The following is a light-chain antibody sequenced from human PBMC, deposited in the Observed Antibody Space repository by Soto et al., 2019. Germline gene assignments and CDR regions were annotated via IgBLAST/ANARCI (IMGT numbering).Light chain of an antibody. J-gene: IGKJ1*01. Sequence: DIVLTQSPATLSLSPGERATLTCRASQSVSSFLAWYQQKPGQAPRLLIYGASIRATGIPARFSGSGSGTDFTLTISSLEPEDFAVYYCQQRSNWPPWTFGQGNKVEIK. CDR3: QQRSNWPPWT. CDR2: GAS. CDR1: QSVSSF. V-gene: IGKV3-11*01.